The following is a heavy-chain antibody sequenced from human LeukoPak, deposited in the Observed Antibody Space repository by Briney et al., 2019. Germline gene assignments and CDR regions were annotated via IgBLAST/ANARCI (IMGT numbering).Heavy chain of an antibody. Sequence: ASVKVSCKASGGTFSSYAISWVRQAPGQGLEWMGGIIPIFGTANCAQKFQGRVTITADKSTSTAYMELSSLRSEDTAVYYCARDSSDYDILTGYPRFDYWGQGTLVTVSS. CDR2: IIPIFGTA. CDR1: GGTFSSYA. D-gene: IGHD3-9*01. CDR3: ARDSSDYDILTGYPRFDY. V-gene: IGHV1-69*06. J-gene: IGHJ4*02.